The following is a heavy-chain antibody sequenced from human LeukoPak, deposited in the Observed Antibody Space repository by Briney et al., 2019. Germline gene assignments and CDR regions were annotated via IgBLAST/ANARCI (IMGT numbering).Heavy chain of an antibody. Sequence: GGSLRLSCEASAFNFSSYGMHWVRQAPGKGLEWVSLISYDGKNKYYGESVKGRFTISRDNSKNTLYLQMNSLRDDDTALYYCARDLGLPVATTYYYYGMDLWGQGTTVTVFS. V-gene: IGHV3-30*03. D-gene: IGHD5-12*01. J-gene: IGHJ6*02. CDR2: ISYDGKNK. CDR3: ARDLGLPVATTYYYYGMDL. CDR1: AFNFSSYG.